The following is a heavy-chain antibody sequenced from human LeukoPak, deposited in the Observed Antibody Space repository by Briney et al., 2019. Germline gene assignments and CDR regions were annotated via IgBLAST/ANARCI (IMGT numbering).Heavy chain of an antibody. Sequence: GGSLRLSCAASGFTFSDSAMHWVRQASGKGLEWIGRIKNKADSYATAYAASVKGRFTISRDDSKNTVYLQMNSLRTEDTAVYYCTKPLPGAVIYDYWGQGTLVTVSS. CDR2: IKNKADSYAT. D-gene: IGHD3-16*02. CDR1: GFTFSDSA. V-gene: IGHV3-73*01. CDR3: TKPLPGAVIYDY. J-gene: IGHJ4*02.